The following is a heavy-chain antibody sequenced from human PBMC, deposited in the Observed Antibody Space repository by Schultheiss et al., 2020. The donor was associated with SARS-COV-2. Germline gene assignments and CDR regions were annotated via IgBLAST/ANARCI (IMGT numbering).Heavy chain of an antibody. D-gene: IGHD6-6*01. Sequence: SETLSLTCTVSGGSISSYYWSWIRQPPGKGLEWIGYIYYSGSTNYNPSLKSRVTISVDTSKNQFSLKLSSVTATDTAVYYCARHGDSSSSPYNWFDPWGQGTLVTVSS. CDR1: GGSISSYY. CDR2: IYYSGST. V-gene: IGHV4-59*08. CDR3: ARHGDSSSSPYNWFDP. J-gene: IGHJ5*02.